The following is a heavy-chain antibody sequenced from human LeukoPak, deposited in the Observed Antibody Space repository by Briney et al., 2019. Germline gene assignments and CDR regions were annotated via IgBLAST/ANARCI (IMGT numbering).Heavy chain of an antibody. CDR1: GFTFSSYA. V-gene: IGHV3-23*01. CDR2: ISDSGGST. CDR3: ATLGGYSYGLRNSIDY. D-gene: IGHD5-18*01. J-gene: IGHJ4*02. Sequence: PGGSLRLSCAASGFTFSSYAMSWVRQAPGKGLEWVSGISDSGGSTFYADSVKGRFTISRDNSKNTLYLQMNSLRAEDTALYYCATLGGYSYGLRNSIDYWGQGTLVTVSS.